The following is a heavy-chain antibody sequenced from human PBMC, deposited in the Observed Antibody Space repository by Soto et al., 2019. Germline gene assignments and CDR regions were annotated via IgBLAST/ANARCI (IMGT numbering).Heavy chain of an antibody. Sequence: QVQLVQSGAEVKKPGSSVKVSCKASGGTFSSYAISWVRQAPGHGLEGMGGIIPIFGTANYAQKFEGRVTITADESTSPAYMELSSLRSEDTAVYYCARSVRAHNPAYYYYGMDVWGQGTTVPVSS. CDR2: IIPIFGTA. V-gene: IGHV1-69*12. CDR3: ARSVRAHNPAYYYYGMDV. J-gene: IGHJ6*02. D-gene: IGHD3-10*01. CDR1: GGTFSSYA.